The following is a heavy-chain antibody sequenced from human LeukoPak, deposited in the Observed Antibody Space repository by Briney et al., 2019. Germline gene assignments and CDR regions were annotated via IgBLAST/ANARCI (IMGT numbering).Heavy chain of an antibody. D-gene: IGHD3-10*01. Sequence: GGSLRLSCAASGFTFSTYWMHWVRQVPGKGLVWVSRISSDGTNANYADSVKGRFTISRDNAKNTLYLQMRSLRAEAAAVYYCVLLSLTPGWGQGTLVTVSS. CDR2: ISSDGTNA. V-gene: IGHV3-74*01. CDR3: VLLSLTPG. J-gene: IGHJ4*02. CDR1: GFTFSTYW.